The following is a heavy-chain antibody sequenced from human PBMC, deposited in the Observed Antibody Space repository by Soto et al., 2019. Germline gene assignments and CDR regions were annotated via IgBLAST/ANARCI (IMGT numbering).Heavy chain of an antibody. Sequence: QVQLQESGPGLVKPSQTLSLTCTVSGGSISSGNYYWSWIRQPPGKGLAGIGWIYCSGYTYYTPSPKSRVTVSVDTSKNQFSLKLSSVTAADTAVYYCALTGYYDVDYWGQGTLVTVSS. J-gene: IGHJ4*02. CDR3: ALTGYYDVDY. CDR2: IYCSGYT. D-gene: IGHD3-9*01. CDR1: GGSISSGNYY. V-gene: IGHV4-30-4*01.